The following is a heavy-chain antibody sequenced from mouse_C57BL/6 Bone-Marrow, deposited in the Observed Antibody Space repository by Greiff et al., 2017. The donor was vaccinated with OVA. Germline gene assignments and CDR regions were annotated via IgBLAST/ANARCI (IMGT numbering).Heavy chain of an antibody. Sequence: EVQVVESGGGLVQPGESLKLSCESNEYEFPSHDMSWVRKTPEKRLELVAAINSDGGSTYYPDTMERRFIISRDNTKKTLYLQMSSLRSEDTALYYCARQRVTTVPAWFAYWGQGTLVTVSA. J-gene: IGHJ3*01. CDR1: EYEFPSHD. V-gene: IGHV5-2*01. D-gene: IGHD1-1*01. CDR3: ARQRVTTVPAWFAY. CDR2: INSDGGST.